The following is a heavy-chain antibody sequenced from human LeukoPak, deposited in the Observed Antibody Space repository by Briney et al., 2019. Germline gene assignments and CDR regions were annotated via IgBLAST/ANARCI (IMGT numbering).Heavy chain of an antibody. CDR3: ARGAAPQWRSYFDY. D-gene: IGHD2-8*01. CDR2: ISGRGDST. V-gene: IGHV3-23*01. Sequence: GGSLRLSCAASGFSFSNYAMTWVRQAPGKGLEWVSAISGRGDSTYYADSVKGRFTISRDNAKNSLYLQMNSLRAEDTAVYYCARGAAPQWRSYFDYWGQGTLVTVSS. J-gene: IGHJ4*02. CDR1: GFSFSNYA.